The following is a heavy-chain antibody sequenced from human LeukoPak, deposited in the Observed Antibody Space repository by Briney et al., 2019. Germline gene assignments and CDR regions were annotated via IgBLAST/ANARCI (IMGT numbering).Heavy chain of an antibody. Sequence: ASVKVSCKASGYTFTCYYMHWVRQAPGQGLEWMGWMNANGGGTNYAQKFQGRVTMTRDTSISTAYMELSRLRSDDTAVYYCARNYDSSGTDAFDIWGQGTMVTVSS. V-gene: IGHV1-2*02. D-gene: IGHD3-22*01. CDR1: GYTFTCYY. CDR3: ARNYDSSGTDAFDI. CDR2: MNANGGGT. J-gene: IGHJ3*02.